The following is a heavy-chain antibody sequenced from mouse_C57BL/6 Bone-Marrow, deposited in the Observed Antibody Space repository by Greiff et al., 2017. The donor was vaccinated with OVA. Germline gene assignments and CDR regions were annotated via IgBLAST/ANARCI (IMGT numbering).Heavy chain of an antibody. J-gene: IGHJ3*01. CDR2: IDPSDSYT. CDR3: AQRGFAY. Sequence: QVQLKQPGAELVRPGTSVKLSCKASGYTFTSYWMHWVKQRPGQGLEWIGVIDPSDSYTNYNQKFKGKATLTVDTSSSTAYMQLSSLTSEDSAVYYCAQRGFAYWGQGTLVTVSA. CDR1: GYTFTSYW. V-gene: IGHV1-59*01.